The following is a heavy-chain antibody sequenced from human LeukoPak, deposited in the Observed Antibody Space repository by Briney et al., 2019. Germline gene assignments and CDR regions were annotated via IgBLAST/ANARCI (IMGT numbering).Heavy chain of an antibody. V-gene: IGHV1-2*02. J-gene: IGHJ4*02. D-gene: IGHD3-9*01. CDR2: INPKSGGA. CDR3: ARALRTDILTTDY. Sequence: ASVKVSCKASGYTFIDYFVHWVRQAPGQGREWMGWINPKSGGANYAQNFQGRVSMTRDTSISAAYLDVSGLRSDDTAVYYCARALRTDILTTDYWGQGTLVTVSS. CDR1: GYTFIDYF.